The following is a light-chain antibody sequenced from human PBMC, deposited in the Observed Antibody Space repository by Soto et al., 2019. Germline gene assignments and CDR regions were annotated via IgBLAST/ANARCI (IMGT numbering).Light chain of an antibody. CDR3: AVYTTDTARL. CDR1: NNDVGRYSY. Sequence: QSVLTQPASVSGTPGQSITITCTGSNNDVGRYSYVSWYQQYPGKTPKLIIYEVRLRPSGISDRFSGSKSGITASLTISGLQPVIDADYYCAVYTTDTARLVGSGTNVTVL. CDR2: EVR. J-gene: IGLJ1*01. V-gene: IGLV2-14*01.